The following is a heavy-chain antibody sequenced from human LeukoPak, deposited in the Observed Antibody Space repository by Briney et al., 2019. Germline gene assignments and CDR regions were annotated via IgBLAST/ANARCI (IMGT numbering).Heavy chain of an antibody. J-gene: IGHJ4*02. CDR1: GYSFTCYW. V-gene: IGHV5-51*01. CDR3: ARPRGSDILTLDY. Sequence: GESLKISCKGSGYSFTCYWIGWVRQMPGKGLEWMGIIYPGDSDTRYSPSFQGQVTISADKSISTAFLQWSSLEASDTAMYYCARPRGSDILTLDYWGQGTLVTVSS. CDR2: IYPGDSDT. D-gene: IGHD3-9*01.